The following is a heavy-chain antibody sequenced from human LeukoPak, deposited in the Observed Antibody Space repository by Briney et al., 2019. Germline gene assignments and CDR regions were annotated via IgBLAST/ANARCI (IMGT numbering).Heavy chain of an antibody. J-gene: IGHJ4*02. CDR3: ARGVGESFDY. Sequence: PSETLSLTCAVYGGSFSGYYWSWIRQPPGKGLEWIGYIYHSGSTYYNPSLKSRVTISVDRSKNQFSLKLSSVTAADTAVYYCARGVGESFDYWGQGTLVTVSS. V-gene: IGHV4-34*01. CDR2: IYHSGST. CDR1: GGSFSGYY. D-gene: IGHD4-17*01.